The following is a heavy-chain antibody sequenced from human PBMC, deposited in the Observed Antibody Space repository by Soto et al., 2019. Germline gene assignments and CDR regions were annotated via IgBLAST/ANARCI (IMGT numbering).Heavy chain of an antibody. CDR1: GGSLSTTDHY. Sequence: SETLSLTCTVSGGSLSTTDHYWGWIRQSPGKGLEWIGSIYYTGTTYYNLSLQSRVSIYVDTSRNQYSLNLRSMTAADTAIYYCVRQVTYDIWAPPCLLDSWGQGTLVTVSS. D-gene: IGHD3-9*01. V-gene: IGHV4-39*01. CDR3: VRQVTYDIWAPPCLLDS. CDR2: IYYTGTT. J-gene: IGHJ4*02.